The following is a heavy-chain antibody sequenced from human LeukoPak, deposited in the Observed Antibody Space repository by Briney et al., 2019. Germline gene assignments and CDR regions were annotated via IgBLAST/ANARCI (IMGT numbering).Heavy chain of an antibody. V-gene: IGHV4-59*01. CDR3: ARVPDCGGDCYYFDY. Sequence: PSETLSLTCAVYGGSISSYYWSWIRQPPGKGLEWIGYIYYSGSTNYNPSLKSRVTISVDTSKNQFSLKLSSVTAADTAVYYCARVPDCGGDCYYFDYWGQGTLVTVSS. D-gene: IGHD2-21*02. CDR2: IYYSGST. CDR1: GGSISSYY. J-gene: IGHJ4*02.